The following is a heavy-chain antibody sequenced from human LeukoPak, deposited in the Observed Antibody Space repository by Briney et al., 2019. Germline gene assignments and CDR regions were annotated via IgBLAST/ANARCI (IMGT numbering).Heavy chain of an antibody. J-gene: IGHJ4*02. CDR3: ARSLHSSGWTFDY. D-gene: IGHD6-19*01. V-gene: IGHV3-30*07. CDR1: GFTFRSYS. Sequence: GTSLRLSCAASGFTFRSYSMHWVRQVPGKALEWVSVISYAGSTDYYADSVKGRFTISRDNAKNSLYLQMNSLRAEDTAVYYCARSLHSSGWTFDYWGQGTLVTVSS. CDR2: ISYAGSTD.